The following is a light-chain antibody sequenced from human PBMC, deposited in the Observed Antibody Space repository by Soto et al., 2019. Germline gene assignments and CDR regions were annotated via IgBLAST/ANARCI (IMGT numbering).Light chain of an antibody. J-gene: IGLJ7*01. Sequence: QSALTQPRSVSGSTGQSVTISCTGTSSDVGGYNYVSWYQQHPGKAPKLMIYDVSKRPSGVPDRFSGSKSGNTASLTISGLQAEDEADYYCCSYAGSYTFEVFGGGTQLTVL. CDR2: DVS. V-gene: IGLV2-11*01. CDR3: CSYAGSYTFEV. CDR1: SSDVGGYNY.